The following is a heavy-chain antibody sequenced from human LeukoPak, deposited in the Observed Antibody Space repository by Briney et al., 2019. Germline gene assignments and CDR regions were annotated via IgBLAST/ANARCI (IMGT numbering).Heavy chain of an antibody. Sequence: GASVKVSCKVSGYTLTELSMHWVRQAPGKGLEWMGGFDPEDGETIYAQKFQGRVTMTEDTSTDTAYMELSSLRSEDTAVYYCATAMSDSSGYYYDYWGQGTLVTVSS. V-gene: IGHV1-24*01. D-gene: IGHD3-22*01. CDR2: FDPEDGET. CDR1: GYTLTELS. J-gene: IGHJ4*02. CDR3: ATAMSDSSGYYYDY.